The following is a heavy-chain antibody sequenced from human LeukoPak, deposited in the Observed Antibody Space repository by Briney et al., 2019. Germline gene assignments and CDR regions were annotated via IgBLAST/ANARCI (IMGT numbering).Heavy chain of an antibody. J-gene: IGHJ4*02. Sequence: GGSLRLSCAASGCTFSDYYMSWIRQAPGKGLEWVSYISSSGSTIYYADSVKGRFTISRDNAKNSLYLQMNSLRAKDTAVDYCARAGITLAHHDFDYWGQGTLVTVSS. CDR1: GCTFSDYY. V-gene: IGHV3-11*04. D-gene: IGHD3-10*01. CDR2: ISSSGSTI. CDR3: ARAGITLAHHDFDY.